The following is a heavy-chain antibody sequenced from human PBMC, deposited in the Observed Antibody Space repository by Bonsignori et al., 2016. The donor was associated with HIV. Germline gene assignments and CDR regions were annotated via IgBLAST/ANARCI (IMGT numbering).Heavy chain of an antibody. Sequence: QVQLQQWGAGLLKPSETLSLTCAVYGASFSGYYWSWIRQPPGKGLEWIGEVSHTGSTKYNPSLTGRVSISVDTSKKQFSLRLTSVTAADTALYYCARIRGDMRLVPVRGVLRAFXIWGQGTMVIVSS. V-gene: IGHV4-34*01. CDR2: VSHTGST. D-gene: IGHD3-10*01. CDR3: ARIRGDMRLVPVRGVLRAFXI. CDR1: GASFSGYY. J-gene: IGHJ3*02.